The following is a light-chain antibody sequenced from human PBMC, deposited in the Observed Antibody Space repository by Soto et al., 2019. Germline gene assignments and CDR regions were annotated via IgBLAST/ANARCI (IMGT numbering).Light chain of an antibody. J-gene: IGKJ1*01. Sequence: EIVLTQSPATLSLSPGERATLSCRASQSVSSSLAWYQQKPGQAPRLLIYDASDRATAIPARFSGSGSGTDFTLTISSLEPEDFAVYYCQQRYKWPQTFGQGTKVDIK. CDR1: QSVSSS. CDR2: DAS. CDR3: QQRYKWPQT. V-gene: IGKV3-11*01.